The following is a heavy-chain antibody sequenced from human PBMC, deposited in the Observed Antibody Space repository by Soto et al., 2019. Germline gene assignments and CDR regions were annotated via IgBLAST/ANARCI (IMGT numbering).Heavy chain of an antibody. V-gene: IGHV4-59*01. CDR1: GGSISSCY. J-gene: IGHJ6*02. CDR2: INCSGST. Sequence: SEALSLNWTGSGGSISSCYWRWIRHPPGMEWEWFLYINCSGSTNSTPSLRSPVTISVDTSKNHFSLKLRSVTAADTALYYCARDYCYSYGAYYYYYGMDVWREGTTV. D-gene: IGHD5-18*01. CDR3: ARDYCYSYGAYYYYYGMDV.